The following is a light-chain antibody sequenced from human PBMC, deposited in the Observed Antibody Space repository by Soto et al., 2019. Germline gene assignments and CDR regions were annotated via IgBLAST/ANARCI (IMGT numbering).Light chain of an antibody. Sequence: DIVMTQSPLSLPVTPGEPASISCRSSQSLLHSNGYNYLDWYLQKPGQSPQLLIYLGSNRASGVPDRFSGSGSGTDFTLKIRRVQAEDVGVYYCLKALQTPWTFGQGTKVDIK. CDR2: LGS. CDR3: LKALQTPWT. J-gene: IGKJ1*01. V-gene: IGKV2-28*01. CDR1: QSLLHSNGYNY.